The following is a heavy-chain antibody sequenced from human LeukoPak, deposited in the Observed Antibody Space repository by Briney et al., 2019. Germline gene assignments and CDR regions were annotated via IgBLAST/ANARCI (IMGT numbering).Heavy chain of an antibody. CDR1: GGSFSGYY. CDR3: AREGGYLIKWFDP. V-gene: IGHV4-34*01. J-gene: IGHJ5*02. Sequence: SETLSLTCAVYGGSFSGYYWSWIRQPPGKGLEWIGEINHSGSTNYNPSLKSRVTISVDTSKNQFSLKLSSMTAADTAVYYCAREGGYLIKWFDPWGQGTLVTVSS. D-gene: IGHD3-16*01. CDR2: INHSGST.